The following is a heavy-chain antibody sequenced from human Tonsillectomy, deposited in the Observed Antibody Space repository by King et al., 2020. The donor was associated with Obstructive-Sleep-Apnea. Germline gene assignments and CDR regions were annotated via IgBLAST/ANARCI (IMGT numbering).Heavy chain of an antibody. J-gene: IGHJ4*02. D-gene: IGHD3-22*01. CDR2: IKKDGTER. V-gene: IGHV3-7*01. CDR1: GFTFSAYY. Sequence: VQLVESGGGLVQPGGSLRLSCAASGFTFSAYYMSWVRQAPGKGLEWVANIKKDGTERYCVESVRGRFTISRDNAENSQYLQMDSLRVEDTAVYYCARSTYYSFDYWGQGTLVTVSS. CDR3: ARSTYYSFDY.